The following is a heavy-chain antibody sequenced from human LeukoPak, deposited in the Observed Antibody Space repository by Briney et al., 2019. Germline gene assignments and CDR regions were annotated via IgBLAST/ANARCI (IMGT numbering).Heavy chain of an antibody. CDR3: ARDRGYNYYFDY. CDR1: GFTFSGYA. CDR2: ISYDGSNE. V-gene: IGHV3-30*09. D-gene: IGHD5-24*01. J-gene: IGHJ4*02. Sequence: GRSLRLSCAASGFTFSGYAMHWVRQAPGKGLEWVAVISYDGSNEYYADSVKGRFAISRDNSKNTLYLQMSSLRAEDTAVYYCARDRGYNYYFDYWGQGTLVTVSS.